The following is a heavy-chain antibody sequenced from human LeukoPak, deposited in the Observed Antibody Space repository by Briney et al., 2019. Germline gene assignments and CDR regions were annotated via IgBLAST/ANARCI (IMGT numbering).Heavy chain of an antibody. Sequence: SETLSLTCTVSGGSISSSSYYWGWIRQPPGKGLEWIGSIYYSGSTYYNPSLKSRVTISVDTSKNQFSLKLSSVTAADTAVYYCARDGDSSGYSYYFDYWGQGTLVTVSS. CDR3: ARDGDSSGYSYYFDY. D-gene: IGHD3-22*01. CDR2: IYYSGST. CDR1: GGSISSSSYY. V-gene: IGHV4-39*07. J-gene: IGHJ4*02.